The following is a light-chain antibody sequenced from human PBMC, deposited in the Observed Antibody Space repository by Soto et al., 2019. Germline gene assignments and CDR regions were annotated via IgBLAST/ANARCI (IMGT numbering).Light chain of an antibody. CDR3: QKYNSAPWT. J-gene: IGKJ1*01. CDR1: QGISNY. CDR2: AAS. Sequence: DSQMTQSPSSLSASVGDRVTITCRASQGISNYLAWFQQKPGKVPELLISAASTLQSGVPSRFSGSGSGTDFNLTISSLQPEDVGSYYCQKYNSAPWTFGQGNKGEI. V-gene: IGKV1-27*01.